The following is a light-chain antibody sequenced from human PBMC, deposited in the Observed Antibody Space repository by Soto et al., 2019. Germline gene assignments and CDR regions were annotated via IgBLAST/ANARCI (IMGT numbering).Light chain of an antibody. CDR3: QQYRNWPPEFT. J-gene: IGKJ3*01. CDR1: QSISTN. CDR2: GAS. Sequence: EIVMTQSPVTLSVSTGERATLSCRASQSISTNLAWHQQKPGQAPRLLIYGASTRATDIPARFSGSGSGTEFTLTISSLQSEDLAVYYCQQYRNWPPEFTFGPGTKVDIK. V-gene: IGKV3-15*01.